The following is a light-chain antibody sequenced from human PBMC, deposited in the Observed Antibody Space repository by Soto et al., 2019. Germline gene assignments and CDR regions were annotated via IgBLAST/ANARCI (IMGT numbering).Light chain of an antibody. CDR2: AAS. CDR3: QQSYSTPIT. V-gene: IGKV1-39*01. CDR1: QSISSY. J-gene: IGKJ5*01. Sequence: DIQMTQSPSSLSASVGDRVTITCRASQSISSYLNWYQQKPGKAPKLLIYAASSLQSGVPSRFSGSVSWTDFTLTISSLQPEDFATYYFQQSYSTPITFGQGTRLEIK.